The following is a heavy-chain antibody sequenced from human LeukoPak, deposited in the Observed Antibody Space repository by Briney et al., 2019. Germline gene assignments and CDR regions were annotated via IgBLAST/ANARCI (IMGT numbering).Heavy chain of an antibody. J-gene: IGHJ3*02. CDR2: IRSKANSYAT. CDR3: TMRPSATRYSGRSEAFDI. Sequence: GGSLKLSCAASGFTFSGSAMHWVRQASGKGLEWVGRIRSKANSYATAYAASVKGRFTISRDDSKNTAYLQMNSLKTEDTAVYYCTMRPSATRYSGRSEAFDIWGQGTMVTVSS. CDR1: GFTFSGSA. D-gene: IGHD1-26*01. V-gene: IGHV3-73*01.